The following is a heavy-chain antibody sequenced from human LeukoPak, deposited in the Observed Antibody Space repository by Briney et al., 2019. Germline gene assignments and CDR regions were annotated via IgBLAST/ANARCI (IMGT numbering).Heavy chain of an antibody. D-gene: IGHD1-26*01. CDR1: GFTFSSYS. V-gene: IGHV3-21*01. CDR3: ARVGVGATSAFDI. J-gene: IGHJ3*02. CDR2: ISSSSSYI. Sequence: GGSLRLSCAASGFTFSSYSMNWVRQAPGKGLEWVSSISSSSSYIYYADSVKGRFTISRDNAKNSLYLQMNSLRAEDTAVYYCARVGVGATSAFDIWGQGTVVTVSS.